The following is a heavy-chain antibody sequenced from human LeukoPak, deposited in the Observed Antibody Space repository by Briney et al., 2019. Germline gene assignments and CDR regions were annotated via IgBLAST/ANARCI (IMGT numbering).Heavy chain of an antibody. CDR3: ALLPSYYYGSGSLDY. Sequence: GGSLRLSCVASGFTFRSYAMSWVRQAPGKGLEWVSAISGSGGSTYYADSVKGRFTISRDNSKNTLYLQMNSLRAEDTAVYYCALLPSYYYGSGSLDYWGQGTLVTVSS. CDR1: GFTFRSYA. J-gene: IGHJ4*02. CDR2: ISGSGGST. V-gene: IGHV3-23*01. D-gene: IGHD3-10*01.